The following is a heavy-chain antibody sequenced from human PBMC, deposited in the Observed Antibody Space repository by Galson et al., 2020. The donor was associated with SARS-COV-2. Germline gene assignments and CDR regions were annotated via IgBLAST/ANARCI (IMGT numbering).Heavy chain of an antibody. CDR1: GGSISSYY. J-gene: IGHJ5*02. V-gene: IGHV4-59*01. Sequence: SETLSLTCTVSGGSISSYYWSWIRQLQGKGLEWIGYIHFSGSTNYNPSLKSRVTISVDTSKNQFSLKLSSVTAADTAVYYCAREGVPAAMWDWFDPWGQGTLVIVSS. D-gene: IGHD2-2*01. CDR2: IHFSGST. CDR3: AREGVPAAMWDWFDP.